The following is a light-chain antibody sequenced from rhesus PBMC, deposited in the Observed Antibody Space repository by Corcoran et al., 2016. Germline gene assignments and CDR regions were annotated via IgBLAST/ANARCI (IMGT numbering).Light chain of an antibody. CDR3: QQYNSAPPWT. CDR1: QGIISW. Sequence: DIQMTQSPSSLSASVGDRVTITSRASQGIISWFAWYQQKPGKAPKPQTYRSYHLRSGVPSRFSGSGSGTNFTLTITRLQPDDFATYHCQQYNSAPPWTFGQGTKVEIK. V-gene: IGKV1-21*01. J-gene: IGKJ1*01. CDR2: RSY.